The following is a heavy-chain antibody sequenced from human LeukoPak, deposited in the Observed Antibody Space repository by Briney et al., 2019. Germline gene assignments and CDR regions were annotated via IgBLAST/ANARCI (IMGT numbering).Heavy chain of an antibody. J-gene: IGHJ5*02. D-gene: IGHD2-2*01. Sequence: ASVKVSCKASGYTFTGYYMHRVRQAPGQGLEWMGRINPNSGGTNYAQKFQGRVTMTRDTSISTAYMELSRLRSDDTAVYYCASARSGVVPAATNLYNWFDPWGQGTLVTVSS. CDR1: GYTFTGYY. CDR2: INPNSGGT. V-gene: IGHV1-2*06. CDR3: ASARSGVVPAATNLYNWFDP.